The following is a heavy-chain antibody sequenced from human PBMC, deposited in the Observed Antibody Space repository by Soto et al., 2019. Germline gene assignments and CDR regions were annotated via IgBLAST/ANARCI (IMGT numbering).Heavy chain of an antibody. CDR3: AKDRGLRFLEWLIDYYMDV. CDR2: ISYDGSNK. D-gene: IGHD3-3*01. J-gene: IGHJ6*03. Sequence: GGSLRLSCAASGFTFSSYGMHWVRQAPGKGLEWVAVISYDGSNKYYEDSVKGRFNISRDNSKNTLYLQMNSLRAEDTAVYYCAKDRGLRFLEWLIDYYMDVWGKGTTVTVSS. CDR1: GFTFSSYG. V-gene: IGHV3-30*18.